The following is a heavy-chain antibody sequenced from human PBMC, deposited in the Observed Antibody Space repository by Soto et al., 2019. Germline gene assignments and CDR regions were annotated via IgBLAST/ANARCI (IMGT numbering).Heavy chain of an antibody. Sequence: SETLSLTCTVSGGSISSYYWSWIRQPPGKGLEWIGYIYYSGSTNYNPSLKSRFTISVDTSKNQLSLKLSSVTAADTAVYYCARAAYSGYRPSWFDPWGQGTLVTVLL. CDR1: GGSISSYY. J-gene: IGHJ5*02. CDR3: ARAAYSGYRPSWFDP. V-gene: IGHV4-59*01. CDR2: IYYSGST. D-gene: IGHD5-12*01.